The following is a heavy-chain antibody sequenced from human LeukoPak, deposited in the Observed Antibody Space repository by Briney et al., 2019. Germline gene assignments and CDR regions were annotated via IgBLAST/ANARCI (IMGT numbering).Heavy chain of an antibody. V-gene: IGHV1-69*13. CDR1: GGTFRNYA. D-gene: IGHD5-24*01. Sequence: ASVKVSCQASGGTFRNYAFSWVRPAPGQGLELMGGVIPIFGTANYAQKFQGRVTITADESTSTAYMELSSLRSEDTAVYYCATPKGRWLQLRAGYYFDYWGQGTLVTVSS. CDR3: ATPKGRWLQLRAGYYFDY. J-gene: IGHJ4*02. CDR2: VIPIFGTA.